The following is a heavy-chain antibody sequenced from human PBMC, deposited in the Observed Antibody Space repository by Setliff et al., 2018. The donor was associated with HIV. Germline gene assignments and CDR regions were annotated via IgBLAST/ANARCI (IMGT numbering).Heavy chain of an antibody. CDR1: GGSISSYY. Sequence: SETLSLTCTVSGGSISSYYWSWIRQPAGKGLEWIGRIYTSGSTNYNPSLKSRATISVDTSKNQFSLKLNSVTAADTAVYYCARGHDRQFPYSKIRGVRKYYFDSWSQGTGVTVSS. CDR3: ARGHDRQFPYSKIRGVRKYYFDS. V-gene: IGHV4-4*07. D-gene: IGHD3-10*01. CDR2: IYTSGST. J-gene: IGHJ4*02.